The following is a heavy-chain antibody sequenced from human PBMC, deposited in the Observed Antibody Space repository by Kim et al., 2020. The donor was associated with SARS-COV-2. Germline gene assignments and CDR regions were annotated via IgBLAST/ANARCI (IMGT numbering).Heavy chain of an antibody. J-gene: IGHJ4*02. Sequence: SETLSLTCTVSGGSINGDYWSWIRQPPGRGLEWMGYIYYSGRTNYNPSLESRVTISVDTSKIQFSLRLSSVTAADTAVYYGARGGGYSYDHWGQGTLVT. V-gene: IGHV4-59*08. D-gene: IGHD5-18*01. CDR2: IYYSGRT. CDR1: GGSINGDY. CDR3: ARGGGYSYDH.